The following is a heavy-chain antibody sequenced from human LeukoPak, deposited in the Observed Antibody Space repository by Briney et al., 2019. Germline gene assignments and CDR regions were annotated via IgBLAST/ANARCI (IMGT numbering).Heavy chain of an antibody. CDR2: ISSGTSYI. CDR3: AIAVAGTAFDY. D-gene: IGHD6-19*01. Sequence: GGSLRLSCAASGFTFNTYTMNWVRQAPGKGLEWVSSISSGTSYIYYADSVKGRFTISRDNAKNSLYLQMNSLRAEDTAVYYCAIAVAGTAFDYWGQGTLVTVSS. J-gene: IGHJ4*02. CDR1: GFTFNTYT. V-gene: IGHV3-21*01.